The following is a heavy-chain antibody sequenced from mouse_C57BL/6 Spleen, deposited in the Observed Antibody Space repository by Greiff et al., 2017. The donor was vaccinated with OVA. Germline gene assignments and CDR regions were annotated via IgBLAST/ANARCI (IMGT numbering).Heavy chain of an antibody. CDR1: GYTFTSYW. CDR3: ARWPIYDGYYVNAMDY. V-gene: IGHV1-64*01. J-gene: IGHJ4*01. D-gene: IGHD2-3*01. CDR2: IHPNSGST. Sequence: QVQLQQPGAELVKPGASVKLSCKASGYTFTSYWMHWVKQRPGQGLEWIGMIHPNSGSTNYNEKFKSKATLTVDKSSSTAYMQLSSLTSEDSAVYYGARWPIYDGYYVNAMDYWGQGTSVTVSS.